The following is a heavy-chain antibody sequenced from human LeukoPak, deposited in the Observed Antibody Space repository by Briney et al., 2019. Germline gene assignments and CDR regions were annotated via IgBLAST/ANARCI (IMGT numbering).Heavy chain of an antibody. Sequence: GGSLRLSCAASGFTFSRYWMHWVRQAPGKGLVWVAGITGDERRISYADSVKGRFTISRDNTKNTVYLQMNSLRAEDSAVYYCTRGYIGSESPYWGHGTLVTVSS. CDR3: TRGYIGSESPY. D-gene: IGHD3-10*01. CDR1: GFTFSRYW. V-gene: IGHV3-74*01. CDR2: ITGDERRI. J-gene: IGHJ4*01.